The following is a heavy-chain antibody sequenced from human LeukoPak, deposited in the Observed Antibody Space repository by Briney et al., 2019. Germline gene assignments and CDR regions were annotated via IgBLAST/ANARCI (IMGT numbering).Heavy chain of an antibody. Sequence: GGSLRLSCAASGFTSSSFSMNWVRQAPGKGLEWVSYISSSSSPVYYADSVRGRFTISRDNAKNSLYLQMDSLRDEDTAVYYCARDLISGAYTFDYWGQGTLVTVSS. CDR1: GFTSSSFS. CDR2: ISSSSSPV. V-gene: IGHV3-48*02. D-gene: IGHD2-2*02. CDR3: ARDLISGAYTFDY. J-gene: IGHJ4*02.